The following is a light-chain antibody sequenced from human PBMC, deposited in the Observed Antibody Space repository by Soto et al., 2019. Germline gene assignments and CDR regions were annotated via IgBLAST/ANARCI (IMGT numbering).Light chain of an antibody. Sequence: ETVMTQSPAILSVSPGDTATLSCRASQSVTINLAWYQQKPGQSPRLLIYGASNRATGVPARFSGSGSGTEFTLTISSLQAEDLAIYFCQQYNDWPQTFGQGTRVEIK. CDR3: QQYNDWPQT. J-gene: IGKJ1*01. CDR1: QSVTIN. CDR2: GAS. V-gene: IGKV3-15*01.